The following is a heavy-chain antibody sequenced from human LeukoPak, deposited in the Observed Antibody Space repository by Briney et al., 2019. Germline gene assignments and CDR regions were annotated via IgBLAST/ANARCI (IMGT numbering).Heavy chain of an antibody. CDR3: AKDEGSSGPYYFDY. D-gene: IGHD6-6*01. Sequence: PGGSLRLSCAAPGFTFSSYGMHWVRQAPGKGLEWVAFIRYDGSNKYYADSVKGRFTISRDNSKNTLYLQMNSLRAEDTAVYYCAKDEGSSGPYYFDYWGQGTLVTVSS. J-gene: IGHJ4*02. CDR1: GFTFSSYG. V-gene: IGHV3-30*02. CDR2: IRYDGSNK.